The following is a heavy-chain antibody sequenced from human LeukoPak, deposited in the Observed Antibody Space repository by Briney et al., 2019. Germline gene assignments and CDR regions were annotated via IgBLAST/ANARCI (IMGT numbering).Heavy chain of an antibody. CDR1: GGSISSYY. V-gene: IGHV4-59*01. D-gene: IGHD1-20*01. J-gene: IGHJ3*02. CDR2: IYYSGST. CDR3: ARAYNWNAYGAFDI. Sequence: SETLSLTCTVSGGSISSYYWSWIRQPPGKGLEWIGYIYYSGSTNYNPSLKSRVTISVDTSKNQFSLKLSSVTAADTAVYYCARAYNWNAYGAFDIWGQGTMVTVSS.